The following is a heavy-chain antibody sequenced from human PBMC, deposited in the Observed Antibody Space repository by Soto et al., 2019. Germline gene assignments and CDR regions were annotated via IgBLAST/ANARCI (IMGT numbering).Heavy chain of an antibody. J-gene: IGHJ2*01. D-gene: IGHD4-17*01. V-gene: IGHV4-31*03. Sequence: PSETLSLTCTVSGSSISSGGYYWSWIRQHPGKGLEWIGYIYYSGGTYYNPSLKSRVTISVDTSKNQFSLKLSSVTAADTAVYYCARDRGDYGDYLNYWYFDLWGRGTLVTVSS. CDR3: ARDRGDYGDYLNYWYFDL. CDR2: IYYSGGT. CDR1: GSSISSGGYY.